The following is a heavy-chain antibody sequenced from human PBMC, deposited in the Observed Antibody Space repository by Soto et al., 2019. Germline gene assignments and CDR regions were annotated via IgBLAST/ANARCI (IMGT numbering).Heavy chain of an antibody. V-gene: IGHV1-69*01. D-gene: IGHD6-19*01. CDR2: IIPIFGTA. Sequence: QVQLVQSGAEVKKPGSSVKVSCKASVGTFSSYAISWVRQAPGQGLEWMVGIIPIFGTANYAKKFQGRVTITADESTSTAYMELSSLRSEDTAVYYCAGGVGGSYSSGPALMDVWGQGTTVTVSS. CDR3: AGGVGGSYSSGPALMDV. CDR1: VGTFSSYA. J-gene: IGHJ6*02.